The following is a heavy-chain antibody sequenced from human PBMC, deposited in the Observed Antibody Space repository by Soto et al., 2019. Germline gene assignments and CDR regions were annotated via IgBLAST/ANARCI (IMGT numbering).Heavy chain of an antibody. D-gene: IGHD6-13*01. V-gene: IGHV6-1*01. CDR1: GDSASSNSAA. CDR2: TYYRSKWYN. J-gene: IGHJ4*02. CDR3: AKGPWYSSSWFHY. Sequence: SQTLSLTCAISGDSASSNSAAWNWIRQSTSRGLEWLGRTYYRSKWYNDYAVSVKSRITINPDTSKNQFSLQLNSVTPEDTAVYYCAKGPWYSSSWFHYWGQGTLVTVSS.